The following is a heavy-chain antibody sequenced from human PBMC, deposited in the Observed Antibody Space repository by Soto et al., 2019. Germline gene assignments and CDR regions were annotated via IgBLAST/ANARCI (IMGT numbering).Heavy chain of an antibody. V-gene: IGHV3-30*18. J-gene: IGHJ3*02. CDR1: GFTFSSYG. D-gene: IGHD4-4*01. CDR2: ISYDGSNK. Sequence: PGGSLRLSCAASGFTFSSYGMHWVRQAPGKGLEWVAVISYDGSNKYYADSVKGRFTISRDNSKNTLYLQMNSPRAEDTAVYYCAKPAGACRNPVFDEFEIWGHGTMVTVSS. CDR3: AKPAGACRNPVFDEFEI.